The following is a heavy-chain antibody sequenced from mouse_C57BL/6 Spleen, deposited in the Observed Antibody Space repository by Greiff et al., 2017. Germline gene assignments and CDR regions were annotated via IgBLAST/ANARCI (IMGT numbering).Heavy chain of an antibody. CDR2: IDPSDSET. Sequence: QVQLKQPGAELVRPGSSVKLSCKASGYTFTSYWMHWVKQRPIQGLEWIGNIDPSDSETHYNQKFKDKATLTVDKSSSTAYMQLSSLTSEDSAVYYCARELRERYFDVWGTGTTVTVSS. CDR1: GYTFTSYW. D-gene: IGHD1-1*01. CDR3: ARELRERYFDV. V-gene: IGHV1-52*01. J-gene: IGHJ1*03.